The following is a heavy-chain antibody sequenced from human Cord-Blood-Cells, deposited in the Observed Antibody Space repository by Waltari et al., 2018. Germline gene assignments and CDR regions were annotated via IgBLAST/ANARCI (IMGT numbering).Heavy chain of an antibody. V-gene: IGHV4-38-2*02. CDR1: GYSISSGYY. J-gene: IGHJ3*02. D-gene: IGHD2-2*01. CDR3: ARDEYCSSTSCYHDAFDI. Sequence: QVQLQESGPGLVTPSETLSLTCTVSGYSISSGYYWGWIRQPPGKGLEWIGSIYHSGSTYYNPSLKSRVTISVDTSKNQFSLKLSSVTAADTAVYYCARDEYCSSTSCYHDAFDIWGQGTMVTVSS. CDR2: IYHSGST.